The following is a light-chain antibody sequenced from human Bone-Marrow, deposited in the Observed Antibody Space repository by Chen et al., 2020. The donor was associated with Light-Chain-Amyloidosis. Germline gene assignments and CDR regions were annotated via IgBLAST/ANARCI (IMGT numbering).Light chain of an antibody. CDR2: EVT. CDR1: SSDVGGDNH. CDR3: SSDTITNTLV. J-gene: IGLJ1*01. V-gene: IGLV2-14*01. Sequence: QSALTQPASVSGSPGQSLTISCTGTSSDVGGDNHVSWYQQHPDKAPKLIIYEVTTPPSWVPDRFSGSKSDNTASITIYGLQTEDEADYFCSSDTITNTLVFGSGTRVTVL.